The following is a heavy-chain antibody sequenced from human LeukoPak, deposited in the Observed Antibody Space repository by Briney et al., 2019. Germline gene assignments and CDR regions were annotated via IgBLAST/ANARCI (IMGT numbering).Heavy chain of an antibody. CDR2: IYYRGST. J-gene: IGHJ5*02. V-gene: IGHV4-39*06. CDR3: ARGGQVRGLYNWFDP. CDR1: DNSISTSDYY. Sequence: PSETLSLTCSVSDNSISTSDYYWGWIRQPPGKGLEWIGSIYYRGSTYYNSSLKSRATISVDTSKSQFTLRLSSVTAADTAVYYCARGGQVRGLYNWFDPWGQGTLVLVSS. D-gene: IGHD3-10*01.